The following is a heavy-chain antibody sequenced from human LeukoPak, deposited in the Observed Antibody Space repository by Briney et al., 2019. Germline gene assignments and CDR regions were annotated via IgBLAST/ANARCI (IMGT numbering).Heavy chain of an antibody. V-gene: IGHV4-59*01. J-gene: IGHJ6*03. CDR1: GGSISSYY. CDR2: IYYSGST. D-gene: IGHD6-19*01. Sequence: SETLSLTCTVSGGSISSYYWSWIRQPPGKGLEWIGYIYYSGSTNYNPSLKSRVTISVDTSKNQFSLKLSSVTAADTAVYYCPRAQRWLVNGDYMGVWGKGTTVTISS. CDR3: PRAQRWLVNGDYMGV.